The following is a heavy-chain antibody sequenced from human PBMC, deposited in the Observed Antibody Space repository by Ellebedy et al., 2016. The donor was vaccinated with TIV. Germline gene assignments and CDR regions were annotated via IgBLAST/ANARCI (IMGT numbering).Heavy chain of an antibody. CDR2: IIPILGIA. CDR1: GGTFSSYA. Sequence: SVKVSCXASGGTFSSYAISWVRQAPGQGLEWMGRIIPILGIANYAQKFQGRVTITADKSTSTAYMELSSLRSEDTAVYYCAYNYYYDSSGYYRNYGMDVWGQGTTVTVSS. J-gene: IGHJ6*02. CDR3: AYNYYYDSSGYYRNYGMDV. V-gene: IGHV1-69*04. D-gene: IGHD3-22*01.